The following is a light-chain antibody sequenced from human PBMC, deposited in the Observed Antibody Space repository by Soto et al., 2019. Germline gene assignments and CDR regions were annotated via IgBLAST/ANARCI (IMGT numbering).Light chain of an antibody. CDR2: GAS. CDR1: HDVRSW. CDR3: QQANGDPWT. V-gene: IGKV1-12*02. Sequence: DLQMTQSPSSVSASVGDRVTISCRASHDVRSWLAWYQQKPGKAPNLLIYGASTLQSGVPSRFSGSGSGTDYTLTSSSLQPEDFATYYCQQANGDPWTFGQGTKVEIK. J-gene: IGKJ1*01.